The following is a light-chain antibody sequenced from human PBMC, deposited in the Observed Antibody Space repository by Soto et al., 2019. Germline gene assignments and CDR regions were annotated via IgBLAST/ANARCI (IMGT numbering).Light chain of an antibody. CDR1: SSDVGGYNF. V-gene: IGLV2-14*03. CDR2: DVS. Sequence: QSALTQPASVSGSPGQSITISCTGTSSDVGGYNFVSWYQQHPGEAPKLVMFDVSNRPSGISSRFSGSKSGNTASLTISGFQSEDEAVYYCSPYTSSITVHVFGAGTKVTIL. J-gene: IGLJ1*01. CDR3: SPYTSSITVHV.